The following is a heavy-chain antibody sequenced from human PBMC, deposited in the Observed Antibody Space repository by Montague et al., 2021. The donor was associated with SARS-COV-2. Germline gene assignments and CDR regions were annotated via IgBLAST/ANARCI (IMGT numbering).Heavy chain of an antibody. D-gene: IGHD2-8*02. V-gene: IGHV4-59*01. J-gene: IGHJ4*02. CDR1: AGSISSYY. Sequence: SETLSLTCTVSAGSISSYYWSWIRQPPGKGLEWIGYIYYSGSTNYNPSLKSRVTISVDTSKNQFSLKLSSVTAADTAVYYCAGVEGGGVIDYWGQGTLVTISS. CDR3: AGVEGGGVIDY. CDR2: IYYSGST.